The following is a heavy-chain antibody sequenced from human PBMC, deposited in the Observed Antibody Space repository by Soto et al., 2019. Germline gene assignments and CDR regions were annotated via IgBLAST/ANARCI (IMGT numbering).Heavy chain of an antibody. Sequence: QVQLQESGPGLVKPSQTLSLTCTVSGGSISSGGYYWSWIRQHPGKGLEWIGYIYYSGSTYYNPSLKSRVTISVDTSKNQFSLKLSSVTAADTAVYYCARGGYSYDFYYYYYGMDVWGQGTTVTVSS. D-gene: IGHD5-18*01. J-gene: IGHJ6*02. CDR1: GGSISSGGYY. CDR3: ARGGYSYDFYYYYYGMDV. CDR2: IYYSGST. V-gene: IGHV4-31*03.